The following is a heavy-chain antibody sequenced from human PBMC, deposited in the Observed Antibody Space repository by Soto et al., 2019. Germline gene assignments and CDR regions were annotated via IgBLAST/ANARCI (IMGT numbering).Heavy chain of an antibody. CDR2: INPGDSDT. J-gene: IGHJ4*02. CDR3: TRPYSTGYYVY. D-gene: IGHD3-22*01. Sequence: SGFSFTHYWVAWVRQMPGKGLVWTGIINPGDSDTRYSPSFQCQVTISADKSFSTAYLQWSSLNASDTAIYYCTRPYSTGYYVYWGQGTLVTVSS. CDR1: GFSFTHYW. V-gene: IGHV5-51*01.